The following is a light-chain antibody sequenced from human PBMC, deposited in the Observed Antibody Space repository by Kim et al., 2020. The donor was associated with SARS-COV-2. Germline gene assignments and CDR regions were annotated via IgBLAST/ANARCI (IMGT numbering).Light chain of an antibody. V-gene: IGKV3-11*01. J-gene: IGKJ4*01. Sequence: SLSPAERATLSSRASQSVSSYLAWYQQKPGQAPRLLIYDASNRATGIPARFSGSGSGTDFTLTISSLEPEDFAVYYCQQRSNWPAFGGGTKVDIK. CDR1: QSVSSY. CDR3: QQRSNWPA. CDR2: DAS.